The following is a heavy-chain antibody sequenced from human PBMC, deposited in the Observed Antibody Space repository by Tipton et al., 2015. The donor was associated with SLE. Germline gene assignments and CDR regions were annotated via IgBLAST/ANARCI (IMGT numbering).Heavy chain of an antibody. Sequence: TLSLTCAVYGGSFSGYYWSWIRQPPGKGLEWIGEVNHSGSTNYNPSLKSRLTMSVDTPKNQFSLKLTSVTAADTAVYYCARISVDTTMAQRVDYGMDVWGQGTTVTVSS. CDR2: VNHSGST. CDR1: GGSFSGYY. D-gene: IGHD5-18*01. CDR3: ARISVDTTMAQRVDYGMDV. J-gene: IGHJ6*02. V-gene: IGHV4-34*01.